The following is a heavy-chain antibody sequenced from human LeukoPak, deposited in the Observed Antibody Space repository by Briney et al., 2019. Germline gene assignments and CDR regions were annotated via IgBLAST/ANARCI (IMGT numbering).Heavy chain of an antibody. CDR1: GYTFTDYY. CDR3: ARGNSSSWGKKVSHFQH. Sequence: GASVKVSCKASGYTFTDYYMHWVRQAPGQGLEWMGWINPNSDVTNYAQKFQGRVTMTGDTSIGTAYMELSRLRSDDTAVYSCARGNSSSWGKKVSHFQHWGQGTLVTVSS. J-gene: IGHJ1*01. V-gene: IGHV1-2*02. D-gene: IGHD6-13*01. CDR2: INPNSDVT.